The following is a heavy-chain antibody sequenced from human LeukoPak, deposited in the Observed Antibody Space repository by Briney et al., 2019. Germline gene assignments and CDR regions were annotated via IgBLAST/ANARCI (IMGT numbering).Heavy chain of an antibody. CDR3: ARQYCSSTSCYWEPFDY. CDR1: GYSFTSYW. D-gene: IGHD2-2*01. Sequence: GESLKISCKGSGYSFTSYWIGWVRQMPGKGLEWMGIIYPGDSDTRYSPSFQGQATISADKSISTAYLQWSSLKASDTAMYYCARQYCSSTSCYWEPFDYWGQGTLVTVSS. J-gene: IGHJ4*02. V-gene: IGHV5-51*01. CDR2: IYPGDSDT.